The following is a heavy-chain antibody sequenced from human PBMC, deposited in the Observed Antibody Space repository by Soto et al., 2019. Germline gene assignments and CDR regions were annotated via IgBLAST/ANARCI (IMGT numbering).Heavy chain of an antibody. Sequence: GGSLRLSCAASGFTLSSYAMSWVRQAPGKGLEWVSAISGSGGSTYYADSVKGRFTISRDNSKNTLTLQMNSLRAEDTAVYYCAKDRAGYSRQIDYWGQGTLVTVSS. CDR3: AKDRAGYSRQIDY. CDR2: ISGSGGST. D-gene: IGHD6-13*01. CDR1: GFTLSSYA. V-gene: IGHV3-23*01. J-gene: IGHJ4*02.